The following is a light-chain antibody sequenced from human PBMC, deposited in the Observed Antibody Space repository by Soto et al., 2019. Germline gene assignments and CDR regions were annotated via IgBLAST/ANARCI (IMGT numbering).Light chain of an antibody. Sequence: EIVLTQSPATLSLSPGERATLSCRASQSVSSYLAWYQQKPGQAPRLLIYGASTRATGIPDRFSKSGSGTDFTLTISRLEPEDFAVYYCQQYGSSPTFGQGTRLE. J-gene: IGKJ5*01. CDR1: QSVSSY. CDR3: QQYGSSPT. CDR2: GAS. V-gene: IGKV3-20*01.